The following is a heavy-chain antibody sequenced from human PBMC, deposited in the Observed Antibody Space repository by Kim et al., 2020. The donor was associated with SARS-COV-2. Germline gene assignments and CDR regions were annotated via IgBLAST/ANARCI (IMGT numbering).Heavy chain of an antibody. CDR3: ARGAGYSYGGYFDY. J-gene: IGHJ4*02. CDR2: ISYDGSNK. V-gene: IGHV3-30-3*01. D-gene: IGHD5-18*01. CDR1: GFTFSSYA. Sequence: GGSLRLSCAASGFTFSSYAMHWVRQAPGKGLEWVAVISYDGSNKYYADSVKGLFTISRDNSKNTLYLQMNSLRAEDTAGYYCARGAGYSYGGYFDYWGQG.